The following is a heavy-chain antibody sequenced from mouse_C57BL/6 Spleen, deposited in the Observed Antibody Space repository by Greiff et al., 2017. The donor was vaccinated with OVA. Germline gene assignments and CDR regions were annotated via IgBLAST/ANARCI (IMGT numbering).Heavy chain of an antibody. D-gene: IGHD2-4*01. V-gene: IGHV2-6*03. CDR3: ARERRYDYDNYAMDY. CDR1: GFSLTSYG. CDR2: IWSDGST. Sequence: VKLQESGPGLVAPSQSLSITCTVSGFSLTSYGVHWVRQPPGKGLEWLVVIWSDGSTTYNSALKSRLSISKDNSKSQVFLKMNSLQTDDTAMYYCARERRYDYDNYAMDYWGQGTSVTVSS. J-gene: IGHJ4*01.